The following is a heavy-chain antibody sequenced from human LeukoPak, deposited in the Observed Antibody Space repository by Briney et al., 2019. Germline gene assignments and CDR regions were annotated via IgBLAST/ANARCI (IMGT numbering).Heavy chain of an antibody. CDR1: GFTFSSYE. D-gene: IGHD3-22*01. J-gene: IGHJ4*02. Sequence: GGSLRLSCAASGFTFSSYEMNWVRQAPGKGLEWVSYISSSGSTIYYADSVKGRFTISRDNAKNSPYLQMNSLRAEDTAVYYCARDGLSYDSSGYYFGLDYWGQGTLVTVSS. V-gene: IGHV3-48*03. CDR2: ISSSGSTI. CDR3: ARDGLSYDSSGYYFGLDY.